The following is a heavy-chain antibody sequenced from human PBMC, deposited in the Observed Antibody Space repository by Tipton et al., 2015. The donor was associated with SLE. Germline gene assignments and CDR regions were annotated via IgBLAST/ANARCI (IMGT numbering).Heavy chain of an antibody. V-gene: IGHV3-15*01. CDR1: GFTFSRAW. J-gene: IGHJ4*02. CDR2: IKSEADGGTV. CDR3: TTDLAARPLESFFDQ. Sequence: SLRLSCAASGFTFSRAWLSWVRQAPGKGLEWVGRIKSEADGGTVEYAAAVKGRFTISRDDSKDTVTLQMNSLKSEDTAVYYCTTDLAARPLESFFDQWGQGTLVTVSS. D-gene: IGHD6-6*01.